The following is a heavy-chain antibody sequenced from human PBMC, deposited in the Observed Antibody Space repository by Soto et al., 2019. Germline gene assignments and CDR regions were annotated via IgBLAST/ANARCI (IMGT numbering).Heavy chain of an antibody. V-gene: IGHV3-30-3*01. CDR2: ISYDGSNK. Sequence: QVQLVESGGGVVQPGRSLRLSCAASGFTFSSYAMHWVRQAPGKGLEWVAVISYDGSNKYYADSVKGRFPISRDNSKNTLYLQMNSLIAEDTAVYYCARDEGIAAAALDYWGQGTLVTVSS. D-gene: IGHD6-13*01. CDR1: GFTFSSYA. CDR3: ARDEGIAAAALDY. J-gene: IGHJ4*02.